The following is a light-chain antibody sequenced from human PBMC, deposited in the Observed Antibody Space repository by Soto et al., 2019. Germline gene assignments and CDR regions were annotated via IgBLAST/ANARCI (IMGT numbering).Light chain of an antibody. CDR2: GAS. J-gene: IGKJ5*01. V-gene: IGKV3-15*01. CDR1: QSVSSSY. Sequence: VLTQSPGTLSVSPGESATLSCRASQSVSSSYLAWYQQKTGQAPRLLFYGASTGATGLPDRFSGSGSGTELNLTINSLQAEDCAVYYCQQYYNWPRTCGQGTRLDIK. CDR3: QQYYNWPRT.